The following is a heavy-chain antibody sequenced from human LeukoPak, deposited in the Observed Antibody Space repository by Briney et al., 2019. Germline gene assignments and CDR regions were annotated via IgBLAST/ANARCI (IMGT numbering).Heavy chain of an antibody. V-gene: IGHV4-61*02. Sequence: SQTLSLTCTVSGGSISSGGYYWSWIRQPAGKGLEWIGRIYTSGSTNYNPSLKSRVTMSVDTSKNQFSLMLTSVTAADTAVYYCARDPGYCSSTTCYRGGYWGQGTLVTVSS. CDR3: ARDPGYCSSTTCYRGGY. D-gene: IGHD2-2*02. CDR1: GGSISSGGYY. J-gene: IGHJ4*02. CDR2: IYTSGST.